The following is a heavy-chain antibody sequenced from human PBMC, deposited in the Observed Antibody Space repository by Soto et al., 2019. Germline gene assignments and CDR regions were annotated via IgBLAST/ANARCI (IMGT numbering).Heavy chain of an antibody. J-gene: IGHJ4*02. CDR3: ARERSGITFGGVIAYFDY. D-gene: IGHD3-16*02. CDR1: GGTFSSYT. Sequence: SVKVSCKASGGTFSSYTISWVRQAPGQGLEWMGRIIPILGIANYAQKFQGRVTITADKSTSTAYMELSSLRSEDTAVYYCARERSGITFGGVIAYFDYWGQGTLVTVSS. V-gene: IGHV1-69*04. CDR2: IIPILGIA.